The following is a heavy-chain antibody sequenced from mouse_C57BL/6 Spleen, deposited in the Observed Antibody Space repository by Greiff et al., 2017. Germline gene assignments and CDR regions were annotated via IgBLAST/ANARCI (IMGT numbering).Heavy chain of an antibody. D-gene: IGHD3-2*02. CDR2: IYPGSGST. Sequence: QVQLQQPGAELVKPGASVKMSCKASGYTFTSFWITWVKQRPGQGLEWIGDIYPGSGSTNYNEKFKSKATLTVDTSSSTAYMQLSSLTSEDSAVYYCARGSSGYRYFDVWGTGTTVTVSS. CDR1: GYTFTSFW. J-gene: IGHJ1*03. CDR3: ARGSSGYRYFDV. V-gene: IGHV1-55*01.